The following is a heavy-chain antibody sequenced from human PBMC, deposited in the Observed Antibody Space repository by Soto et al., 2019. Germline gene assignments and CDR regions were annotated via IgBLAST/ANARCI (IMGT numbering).Heavy chain of an antibody. CDR1: RAFIKRGGFF. CDR2: IFHSGST. D-gene: IGHD2-15*01. CDR3: VRGGIAGHWFDP. V-gene: IGHV4-31*03. J-gene: IGHJ5*02. Sequence: PSEAPAPPSSVSRAFIKRGGFFYSWVPQPPGEGLEWLGYIFHSGSTLYNPSLRGRLTLSADTSRNQLSLYLTSVTAADTAVYYCVRGGIAGHWFDPWGQGILVTVSS.